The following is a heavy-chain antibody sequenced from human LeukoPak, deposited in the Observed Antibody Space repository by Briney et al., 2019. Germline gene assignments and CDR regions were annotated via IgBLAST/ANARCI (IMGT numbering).Heavy chain of an antibody. CDR2: IYTSGGT. Sequence: SETLSLTCTVSGGSISSYYWSWIRQPARKGLEWIGLIYTSGGTNYNPSLKSRVTMSIDTSKNQFSLKLSSVTAADTAVYYCARDYYDSSGYYYALWGQGTLVTVSS. J-gene: IGHJ4*02. CDR3: ARDYYDSSGYYYAL. D-gene: IGHD3-22*01. CDR1: GGSISSYY. V-gene: IGHV4-4*07.